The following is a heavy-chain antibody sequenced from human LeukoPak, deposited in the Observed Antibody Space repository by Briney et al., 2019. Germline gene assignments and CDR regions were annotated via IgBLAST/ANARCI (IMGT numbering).Heavy chain of an antibody. V-gene: IGHV3-43*02. J-gene: IGHJ4*02. CDR1: GFTFDDYA. CDR2: ISGDGGST. Sequence: PGGSLRLSCAASGFTFDDYAMHWVRQAPGKGLEYVSLISGDGGSTYYADSVKGRFTISRDNSKSSLYLQMNSLRTEDTALYYCVCSSSWSFYYFDYWGQGTPVTVSS. CDR3: VCSSSWSFYYFDY. D-gene: IGHD6-6*01.